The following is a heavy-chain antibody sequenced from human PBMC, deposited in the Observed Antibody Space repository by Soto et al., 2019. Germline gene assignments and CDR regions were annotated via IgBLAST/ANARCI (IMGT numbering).Heavy chain of an antibody. CDR3: AREMFSRTWYPGD. V-gene: IGHV4-31*03. CDR1: GGSISSGDYY. CDR2: VYYSGVT. D-gene: IGHD6-13*01. J-gene: IGHJ4*02. Sequence: QVQLQESGPGLVRPSQTLSLTCTVSGGSISSGDYYWSWIRQHPGRGLAWIGYVYYSGVTFYNPSLKSRLTISVDTSKNQFYLRLGSVTAADTAVYYCAREMFSRTWYPGDWGQGTLVTVSS.